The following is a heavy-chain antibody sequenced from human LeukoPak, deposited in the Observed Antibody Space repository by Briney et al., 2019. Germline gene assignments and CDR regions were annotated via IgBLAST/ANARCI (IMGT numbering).Heavy chain of an antibody. J-gene: IGHJ4*02. D-gene: IGHD5-18*01. CDR1: GGSISSGGYY. Sequence: PSETLSLTCTVSGGSISSGGYYWSWIRQHPGKGREWIGYIYYSGSTYYNPSLRSRVTISVDTSKNQFSLKLSSVTAADTAVYYCARGYSYGYIFRYWGQGTLVTVSS. CDR2: IYYSGST. V-gene: IGHV4-31*03. CDR3: ARGYSYGYIFRY.